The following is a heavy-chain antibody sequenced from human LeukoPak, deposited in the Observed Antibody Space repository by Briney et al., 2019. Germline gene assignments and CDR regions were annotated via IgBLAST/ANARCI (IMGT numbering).Heavy chain of an antibody. CDR3: ARHLGGGFYFDY. J-gene: IGHJ4*02. CDR2: IYYSGTT. Sequence: SETLSPTCTVSGASITGHYWSWIRQPPWKGLEWIGFIYYSGTTNYNPSLKSRVTISVDTSKNQFSLTLSSVTAADTAVYYCARHLGGGFYFDYWVQGTLVTVSS. D-gene: IGHD3-16*01. CDR1: GASITGHY. V-gene: IGHV4-59*08.